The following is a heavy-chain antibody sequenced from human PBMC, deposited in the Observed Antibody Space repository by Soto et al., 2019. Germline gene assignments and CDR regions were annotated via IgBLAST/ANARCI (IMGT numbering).Heavy chain of an antibody. J-gene: IGHJ4*02. CDR1: GFSLSTSGEG. V-gene: IGHV2-5*02. D-gene: IGHD6-13*01. Sequence: QITLKESGPTLVKPTQTLTLTCTFSGFSLSTSGEGVGWIRQPPGKALEWLILIYWDDDKRYSPSLKTRLTITKDTSKNQGGLTMTNMEPVDTATYYCARRRSSSWHFDYWGQGTLVTVSS. CDR2: IYWDDDK. CDR3: ARRRSSSWHFDY.